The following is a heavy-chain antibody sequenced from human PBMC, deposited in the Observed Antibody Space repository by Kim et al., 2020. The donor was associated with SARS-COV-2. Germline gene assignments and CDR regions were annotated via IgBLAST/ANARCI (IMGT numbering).Heavy chain of an antibody. Sequence: GGSLRLSCAASGFQFTDHYMDWVRQAPGKGLEWLTCTPNKNNIYTTYAPSVKGRFTVSRDDSKNSLFQQMNSLQSEDTAVYFCARDTAAAMDVWGQGTTV. CDR2: TPNKNNIYTT. CDR3: ARDTAAAMDV. J-gene: IGHJ6*02. CDR1: GFQFTDHY. D-gene: IGHD6-25*01. V-gene: IGHV3-72*01.